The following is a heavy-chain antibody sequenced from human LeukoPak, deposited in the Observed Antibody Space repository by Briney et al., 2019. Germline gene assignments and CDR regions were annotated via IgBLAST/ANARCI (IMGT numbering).Heavy chain of an antibody. CDR2: ISSSSSTI. D-gene: IGHD6-13*01. CDR3: ARDASPYSSSWHIDY. Sequence: GGSLRLSCAASGFTFSSYSMNWVRQAPGKGLEWASYISSSSSTIYYADSVKGRFTISRDNAKNSLYLQMNSLRAEDTAVYYCARDASPYSSSWHIDYWGQGTLVTVSS. CDR1: GFTFSSYS. V-gene: IGHV3-48*01. J-gene: IGHJ4*02.